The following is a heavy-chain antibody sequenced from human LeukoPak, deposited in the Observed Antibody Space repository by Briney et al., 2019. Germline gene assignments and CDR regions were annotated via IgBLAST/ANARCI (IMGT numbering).Heavy chain of an antibody. CDR3: ARAPTTVTTLWFDP. J-gene: IGHJ5*02. V-gene: IGHV1-69*04. D-gene: IGHD4-17*01. CDR1: GGTFSSYA. CDR2: IIPIFGIA. Sequence: SVKVSYKASGGTFSSYAISWVRQAPGQGLEWMGRIIPIFGIANYAQKFQGRVTITADKSTSTAYMELSSLRSEDTAVYYCARAPTTVTTLWFDPWGQGTLVTVSS.